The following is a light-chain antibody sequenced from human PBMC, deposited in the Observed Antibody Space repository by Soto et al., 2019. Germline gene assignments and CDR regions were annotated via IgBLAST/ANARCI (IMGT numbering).Light chain of an antibody. Sequence: AIRMTQSPFSLSASIGDRVTITCWASQGISSSLAWYQQKPTKAPKVFTYNACTLEGGVPSRFSGSGSWTDYTLTISSLQTEDFATYYCQHCYTAPLTFGGGTKVESK. CDR1: QGISSS. CDR2: NAC. V-gene: IGKV1D-43*01. J-gene: IGKJ4*01. CDR3: QHCYTAPLT.